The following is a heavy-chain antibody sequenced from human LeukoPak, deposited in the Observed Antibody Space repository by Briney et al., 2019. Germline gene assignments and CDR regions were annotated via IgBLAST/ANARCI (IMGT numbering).Heavy chain of an antibody. Sequence: SETLSLTCTVSGGSISNYYWSWIRQPAGKGLEWIGRIYTSGSTNYNPSLKSRVTMSVDTSKNQFSLKLSSVTAVDTAVYYCARDLRVPYYYGSGSFKFWFDPWGQGTLVTVSS. D-gene: IGHD3-10*01. J-gene: IGHJ5*02. V-gene: IGHV4-4*07. CDR2: IYTSGST. CDR1: GGSISNYY. CDR3: ARDLRVPYYYGSGSFKFWFDP.